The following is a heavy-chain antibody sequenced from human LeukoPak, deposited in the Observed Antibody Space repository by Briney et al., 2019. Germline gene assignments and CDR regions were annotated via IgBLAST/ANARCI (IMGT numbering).Heavy chain of an antibody. CDR3: VRSITIFGV. CDR2: IRYDGSDK. Sequence: GGSLRLXCAASGFIFTDYGMHWVRQAPGKVLEWLTFIRYDGSDKYYADSVKGRFTITRDNAKNSLYLQMKNLRAEDTALYYCVRSITIFGVWGQGTLVTVSS. D-gene: IGHD3-3*01. J-gene: IGHJ4*02. CDR1: GFIFTDYG. V-gene: IGHV3-30*02.